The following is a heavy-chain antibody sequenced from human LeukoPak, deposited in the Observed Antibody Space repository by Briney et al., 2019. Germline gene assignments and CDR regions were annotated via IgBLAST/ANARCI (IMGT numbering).Heavy chain of an antibody. D-gene: IGHD5-12*01. J-gene: IGHJ4*02. CDR3: AKDRPTWPIDY. V-gene: IGHV3-33*06. Sequence: PGRSLRLSCAASGFTFSSNGMHWVRQAPGKGLEWVALIWYDGSKKYYADSVKGRFTISRDNSKNTLSLQMNSLRAEDTAVYYCAKDRPTWPIDYWGQGTLVTVSS. CDR1: GFTFSSNG. CDR2: IWYDGSKK.